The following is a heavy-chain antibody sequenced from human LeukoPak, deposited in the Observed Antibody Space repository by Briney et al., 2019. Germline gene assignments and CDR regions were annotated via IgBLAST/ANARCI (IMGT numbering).Heavy chain of an antibody. V-gene: IGHV1-69*04. CDR2: IIPILGIA. CDR3: ATPMTTVTSRAFDI. CDR1: GGTFSSYA. Sequence: SVKVSCKVSGGTFSSYAISWVRQAPGQGLEWMGRIIPILGIANYAQKFQGRVTITADKSTSTAYMELSSLRSEDTAVYYCATPMTTVTSRAFDIWGQGTMVTVSS. J-gene: IGHJ3*02. D-gene: IGHD4-17*01.